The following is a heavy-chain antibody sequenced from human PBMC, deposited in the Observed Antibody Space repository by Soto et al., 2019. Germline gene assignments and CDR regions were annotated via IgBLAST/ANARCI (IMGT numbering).Heavy chain of an antibody. CDR3: ARDSDYYDSSDTYNWFDP. Sequence: SVKVSCKASGGTFSSYAISWVRQAPGQGLEWMGGIIPIFGTANYAQKFQGRVTITADESTSTAYMELSSLRSEDTAVYYCARDSDYYDSSDTYNWFDPRGQGTLVTVSS. CDR2: IIPIFGTA. J-gene: IGHJ5*02. V-gene: IGHV1-69*13. CDR1: GGTFSSYA. D-gene: IGHD3-22*01.